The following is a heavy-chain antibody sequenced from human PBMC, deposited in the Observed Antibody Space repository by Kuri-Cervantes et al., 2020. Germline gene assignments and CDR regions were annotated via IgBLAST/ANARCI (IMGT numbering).Heavy chain of an antibody. J-gene: IGHJ3*02. CDR3: ARVDIVVVVATNILSAFDM. Sequence: GGSLRLSCAASGFTFSSYWMSWVRQAPGKGLEWVANIKQDGSEKYYVDSVRGRFTISRDNAKNSLHLQMDSLRAEDTAVYYCARVDIVVVVATNILSAFDMWGQGTMVTVSS. V-gene: IGHV3-7*01. D-gene: IGHD2-15*01. CDR1: GFTFSSYW. CDR2: IKQDGSEK.